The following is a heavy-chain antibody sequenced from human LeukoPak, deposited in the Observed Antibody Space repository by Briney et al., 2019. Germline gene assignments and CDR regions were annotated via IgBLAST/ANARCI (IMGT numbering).Heavy chain of an antibody. CDR2: INHSGST. D-gene: IGHD3-10*01. CDR3: ARDERWFGELVFDY. J-gene: IGHJ4*02. V-gene: IGHV4-39*07. CDR1: GGSISSSGYY. Sequence: PSETLSLTCTVSGGSISSSGYYWSWIRQPPGKGLEWIGEINHSGSTNYNPSLKSRATISVDTSKNQFSLKLSSVTAADTAVYYCARDERWFGELVFDYWGQGTLVTVSS.